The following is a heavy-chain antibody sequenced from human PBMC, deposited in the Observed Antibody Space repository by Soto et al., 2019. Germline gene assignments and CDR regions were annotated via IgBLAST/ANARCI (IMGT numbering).Heavy chain of an antibody. CDR1: GYTLTELS. D-gene: IGHD3-9*01. V-gene: IGHV1-24*01. CDR2: FDPEDGET. Sequence: ASVKVSCKVSGYTLTELSMHWVRQAPGKGLEWMGGFDPEDGETIYAQKFQGRVTMTEDTSTDTAYMELSSLRSEDTAVYYCATAKLRYFDWLLGIGAFDIWGQGTMVTVSS. CDR3: ATAKLRYFDWLLGIGAFDI. J-gene: IGHJ3*02.